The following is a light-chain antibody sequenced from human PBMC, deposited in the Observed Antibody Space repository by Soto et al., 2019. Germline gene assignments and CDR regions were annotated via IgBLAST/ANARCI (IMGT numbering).Light chain of an antibody. J-gene: IGLJ1*01. CDR1: SRDVGGYNY. CDR2: GVT. Sequence: QSVLTQPASVSGSPGQSITISCTGTSRDVGGYNYVSWYQQYPGKAPKLMIYGVTNRPSGVSNRFSGSKSGNTASLTISGLQAEDEADYYCCSYTRTSNHYFFGSGTKVTVL. CDR3: CSYTRTSNHYF. V-gene: IGLV2-14*01.